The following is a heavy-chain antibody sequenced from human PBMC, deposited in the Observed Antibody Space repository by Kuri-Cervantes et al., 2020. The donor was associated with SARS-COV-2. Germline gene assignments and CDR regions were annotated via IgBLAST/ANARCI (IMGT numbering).Heavy chain of an antibody. Sequence: SETLSLTCTVSGGSISSDYWSWIRQPPGKGLEWIGYISCGGRTSYNPSLKSRVTISVDTSKNQFSLKLSSVTAADTAVYYCARVYYDSSGYYSGFDYWGQGTLVTCAS. D-gene: IGHD3-22*01. J-gene: IGHJ4*02. CDR3: ARVYYDSSGYYSGFDY. V-gene: IGHV4-59*08. CDR1: GGSISSDY. CDR2: ISCGGRT.